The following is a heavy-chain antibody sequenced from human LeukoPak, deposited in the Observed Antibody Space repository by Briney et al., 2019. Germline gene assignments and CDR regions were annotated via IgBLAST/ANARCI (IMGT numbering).Heavy chain of an antibody. CDR2: MNPNSGNT. D-gene: IGHD5-12*01. CDR1: GNTFTSYD. J-gene: IGHJ6*03. V-gene: IGHV1-8*01. CDR3: ARGPATIPDYYMDV. Sequence: ASVRVSCKASGNTFTSYDINWVRQATGQGLEWMGWMNPNSGNTAYAQKFEGRVTMTRDTSISTAYMEVSSPRSEDTAVYYCARGPATIPDYYMDVWGRGTTVTVSS.